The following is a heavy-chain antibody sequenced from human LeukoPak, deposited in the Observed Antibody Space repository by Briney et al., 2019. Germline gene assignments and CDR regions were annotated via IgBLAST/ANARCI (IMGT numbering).Heavy chain of an antibody. Sequence: SVKVSCKASGGTFSSYTISWVRQAPGQGLEWMGRIIPILGIANYAQKFQGRVTITADKSTSTAYMELSSLRSEDTAVYYCARSARGYSYGHGYWGQGTLVTVSS. CDR3: ARSARGYSYGHGY. CDR1: GGTFSSYT. J-gene: IGHJ4*02. V-gene: IGHV1-69*02. CDR2: IIPILGIA. D-gene: IGHD5-18*01.